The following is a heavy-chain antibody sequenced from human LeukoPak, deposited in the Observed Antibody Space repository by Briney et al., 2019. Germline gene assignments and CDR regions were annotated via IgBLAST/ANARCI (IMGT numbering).Heavy chain of an antibody. Sequence: GGSLRLPCAASGFTFRSYGMHWVRQAPGKGLEWVAVISYDGSNKYYGDSVKGRFTISRDNSKNTLYLQMNSLRAEDTAVYYCAKGGNDYYYYGMDVWGQGTTVTVSS. V-gene: IGHV3-30*18. CDR2: ISYDGSNK. CDR1: GFTFRSYG. CDR3: AKGGNDYYYYGMDV. J-gene: IGHJ6*02. D-gene: IGHD3-10*01.